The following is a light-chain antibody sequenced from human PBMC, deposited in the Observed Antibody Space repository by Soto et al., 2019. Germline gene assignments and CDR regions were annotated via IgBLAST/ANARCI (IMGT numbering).Light chain of an antibody. CDR2: GAS. J-gene: IGKJ4*01. CDR1: QSVGSA. CDR3: QQYKNWPHLT. V-gene: IGKV3-15*01. Sequence: EILMTQSPATLSVSPGETATLSCRASQSVGSAVALYQHKPGQAPRLLIVGASIRATGVPGRFSGGGSETEFPLTISSLQSEDFAGYYCQQYKNWPHLTFGGGNTVEIK.